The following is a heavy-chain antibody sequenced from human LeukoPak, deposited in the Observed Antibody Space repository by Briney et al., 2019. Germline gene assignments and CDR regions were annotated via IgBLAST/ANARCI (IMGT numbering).Heavy chain of an antibody. CDR1: GYTFTSYD. V-gene: IGHV1-8*01. J-gene: IGHJ4*02. Sequence: ASVKVSCKASGYTFTSYDINWVRPATGQGLEWMGWMNPNSGNTGYAQKFQGRITMTRNTSISTAYMELSSLTSEDTAVYYCASITAAGNRSLNYWGQGTLVTVSS. CDR2: MNPNSGNT. D-gene: IGHD6-13*01. CDR3: ASITAAGNRSLNY.